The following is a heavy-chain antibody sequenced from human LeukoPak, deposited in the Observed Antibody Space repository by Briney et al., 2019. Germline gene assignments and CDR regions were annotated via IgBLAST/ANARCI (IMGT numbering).Heavy chain of an antibody. CDR2: ISAYNANT. Sequence: GASVTPSCKASGYTLTSYGISWVRQAPGQGIEWMGWISAYNANTNYAQKLQGRVTMTTDTSTSTAYMELRSLRSDDTAVYYCARDTPLPYQLLSPDAFDIWGQGTMVTVSS. D-gene: IGHD2-2*01. V-gene: IGHV1-18*01. CDR1: GYTLTSYG. J-gene: IGHJ3*02. CDR3: ARDTPLPYQLLSPDAFDI.